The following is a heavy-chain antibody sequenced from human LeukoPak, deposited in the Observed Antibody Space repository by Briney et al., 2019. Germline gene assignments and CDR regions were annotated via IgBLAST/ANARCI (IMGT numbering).Heavy chain of an antibody. J-gene: IGHJ3*02. D-gene: IGHD3-16*02. Sequence: SETLSLTCTVSGGSISSYYWSWIRQPAGKGLEWIGRIYFRGSTNYNPSLKSRVTISIDTSKNQFSLNVSSVTAADTAVYYCARIGLGELSFLPEEAFDIWGQGTMVTVSS. CDR3: ARIGLGELSFLPEEAFDI. V-gene: IGHV4-4*07. CDR2: IYFRGST. CDR1: GGSISSYY.